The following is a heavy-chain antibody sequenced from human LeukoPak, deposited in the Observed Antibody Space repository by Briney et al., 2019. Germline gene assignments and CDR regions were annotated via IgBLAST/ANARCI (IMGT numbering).Heavy chain of an antibody. Sequence: GSSVKVSCEASGGTFSSYAISWVRQAPGQGLEWMGGIIPIFGTANYAQKFPGRVTITTDESTSTAYMELSSLRSEDTAVYYCASGGDRYYFDYWGQGTLVTVSS. V-gene: IGHV1-69*05. CDR2: IIPIFGTA. CDR3: ASGGDRYYFDY. D-gene: IGHD2-21*02. J-gene: IGHJ4*02. CDR1: GGTFSSYA.